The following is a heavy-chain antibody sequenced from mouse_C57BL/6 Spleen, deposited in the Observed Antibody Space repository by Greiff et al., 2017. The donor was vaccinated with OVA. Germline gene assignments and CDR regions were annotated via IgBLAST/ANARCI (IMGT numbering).Heavy chain of an antibody. CDR1: GYAFSSSW. V-gene: IGHV1-82*01. CDR2: IYPGDGDT. J-gene: IGHJ4*01. Sequence: VKLVESGPELVKPGASVKISCKASGYAFSSSWMNWVKQRPGKGLEWIGRIYPGDGDTNYNGKFKGKATLTADKSSSTAYMQLSSLTSEDSAVYFCAREEKGNAMDYWGQGTSVTVSS. CDR3: AREEKGNAMDY.